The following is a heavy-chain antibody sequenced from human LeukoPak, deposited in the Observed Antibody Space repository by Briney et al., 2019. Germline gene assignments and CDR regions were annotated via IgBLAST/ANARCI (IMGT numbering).Heavy chain of an antibody. D-gene: IGHD5-24*01. CDR2: INAGNGNT. CDR1: GYTFTNYG. J-gene: IGHJ4*02. CDR3: ARSGRTMATINLDY. V-gene: IGHV1-3*01. Sequence: ASVKVSCKASGYTFTNYGLSWVRQAPGQGLEWMGWINAGNGNTKYSQKFQGRVTITRDTSASTAYMELSSLRSEDTAVYYCARSGRTMATINLDYWGQGTLVTVSS.